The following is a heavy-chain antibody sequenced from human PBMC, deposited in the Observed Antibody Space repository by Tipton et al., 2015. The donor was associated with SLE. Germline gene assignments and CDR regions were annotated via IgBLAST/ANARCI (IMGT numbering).Heavy chain of an antibody. Sequence: LRLSCAVYGGSFSGYYWSWIRQPPGKGLEWIGEINHSGSTNYNPSLKSRVTISVDTSKNQFSLKLSSVTAADTAVYYCARHRRGDRDAFDIWGQGTMVTVSS. D-gene: IGHD2-21*02. CDR1: GGSFSGYY. CDR2: INHSGST. J-gene: IGHJ3*02. V-gene: IGHV4-34*01. CDR3: ARHRRGDRDAFDI.